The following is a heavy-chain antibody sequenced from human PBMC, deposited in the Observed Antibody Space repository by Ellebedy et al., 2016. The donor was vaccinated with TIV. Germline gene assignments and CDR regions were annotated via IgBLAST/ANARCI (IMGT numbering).Heavy chain of an antibody. CDR2: IAIDGTT. D-gene: IGHD4-17*01. Sequence: GESLKISCAASELTVTNAYMSWVRQAPGKGLEWVSVIAIDGTTYYADSAKGRFTISRDNSKNSRYIQMNSLRAEDTAVYYCARETFNGVDLKEWGVFDIWGQGTRVTVSS. J-gene: IGHJ3*02. CDR1: ELTVTNAY. V-gene: IGHV3-66*01. CDR3: ARETFNGVDLKEWGVFDI.